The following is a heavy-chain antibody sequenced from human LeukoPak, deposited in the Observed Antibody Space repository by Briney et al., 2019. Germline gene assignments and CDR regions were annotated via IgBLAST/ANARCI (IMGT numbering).Heavy chain of an antibody. CDR2: IYTSGST. V-gene: IGHV4-61*02. J-gene: IGHJ3*02. CDR3: ARGHKLLRFLEWPPPEGAFDI. D-gene: IGHD3-3*01. CDR1: GGSISSGSYY. Sequence: SETLSLTCTVSGGSISSGSYYWSWIRQPAGKGLEWIGRIYTSGSTNYNPSLKSRVTISVDTSKNQFSLKLSSVTAADTAVYYCARGHKLLRFLEWPPPEGAFDIWGQGTMVTVSS.